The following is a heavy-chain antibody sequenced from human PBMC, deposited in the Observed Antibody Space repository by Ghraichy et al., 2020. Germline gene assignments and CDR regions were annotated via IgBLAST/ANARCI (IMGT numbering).Heavy chain of an antibody. D-gene: IGHD4-23*01. CDR2: IKQDGNEQ. Sequence: ETLSLTCAASGFTFSSHWMTWVRQAPGKGLEWVAHIKQDGNEQDYVDSVKGRFIISRDNTKNSLYLQMNSLRAEDTAVYYCARDDGGWSFDYWGRGTLVTVS. CDR3: ARDDGGWSFDY. V-gene: IGHV3-7*03. CDR1: GFTFSSHW. J-gene: IGHJ4*02.